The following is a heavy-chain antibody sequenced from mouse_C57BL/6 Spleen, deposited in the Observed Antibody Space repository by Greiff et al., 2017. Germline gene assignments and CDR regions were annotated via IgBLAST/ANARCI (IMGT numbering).Heavy chain of an antibody. Sequence: VQRVESGAELVKPGASVKISCKASGYAFSSYWMNWVKQRPGKGLEWIGQISPGDGDTNYNGKFKGKATLTADKSSSTAYMQLSSLTSEDSAVYFCARGSIYSYGDYWGQGTTLTVSS. CDR3: ARGSIYSYGDY. CDR2: ISPGDGDT. CDR1: GYAFSSYW. D-gene: IGHD1-1*01. J-gene: IGHJ2*01. V-gene: IGHV1-80*01.